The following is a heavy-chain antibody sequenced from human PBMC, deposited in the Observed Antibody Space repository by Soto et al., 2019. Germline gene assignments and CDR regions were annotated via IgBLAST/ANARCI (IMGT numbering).Heavy chain of an antibody. D-gene: IGHD3-10*01. J-gene: IGHJ6*02. CDR2: ISYDGSNK. Sequence: RLSCAASGFTFSKYGMHWVRQAPGKGLEWVAVISYDGSNKYYADSVKGRFTISRDKSTNTLYVQMNSLRVEDTAVYYCAKGAEAGAYYGMDVWGQGTTVTVSS. CDR1: GFTFSKYG. CDR3: AKGAEAGAYYGMDV. V-gene: IGHV3-30*18.